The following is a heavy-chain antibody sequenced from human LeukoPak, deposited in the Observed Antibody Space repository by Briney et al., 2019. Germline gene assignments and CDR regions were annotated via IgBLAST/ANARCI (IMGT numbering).Heavy chain of an antibody. D-gene: IGHD3-3*01. CDR3: VSTDFWSGWDY. CDR1: GFSLSSYW. Sequence: GGSLRLSRVASGFSLSSYWMAWVRQAPGKGLEWVASIKEDGSEKYYVDSVKGRFTISRDNTKKSLYLQMNSLRVEDTAVYYCVSTDFWSGWDYWGQGILVTVSS. V-gene: IGHV3-7*01. J-gene: IGHJ4*02. CDR2: IKEDGSEK.